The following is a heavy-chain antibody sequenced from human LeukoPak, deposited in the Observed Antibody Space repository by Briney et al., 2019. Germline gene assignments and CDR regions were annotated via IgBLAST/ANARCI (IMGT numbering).Heavy chain of an antibody. Sequence: PGGSLRLSCAASGFTFSSYSMNWVRQAPGKGLEWVSSISSSSSYIYYADSVKGRFTNSRDNAKNSLYLQMNSLRAEDTAVYYCARDKVVVPAAPFDYWGQGTLVTVSS. CDR2: ISSSSSYI. D-gene: IGHD2-2*01. CDR3: ARDKVVVPAAPFDY. CDR1: GFTFSSYS. V-gene: IGHV3-21*01. J-gene: IGHJ4*02.